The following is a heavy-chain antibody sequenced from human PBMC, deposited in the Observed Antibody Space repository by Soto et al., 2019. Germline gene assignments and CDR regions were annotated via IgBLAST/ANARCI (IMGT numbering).Heavy chain of an antibody. CDR1: GFTFTSSA. D-gene: IGHD5-12*01. CDR2: IVVGSGNT. J-gene: IGHJ6*02. V-gene: IGHV1-58*01. CDR3: AAASGYGYYYGMDV. Sequence: SVKVSCKASGFTFTSSAVQWVRQARGQRLEWIGWIVVGSGNTNYAQKFQERVTITRDMSTSTAYMELSSLRSEDTAVYYCAAASGYGYYYGMDVWGQGTTVTVSS.